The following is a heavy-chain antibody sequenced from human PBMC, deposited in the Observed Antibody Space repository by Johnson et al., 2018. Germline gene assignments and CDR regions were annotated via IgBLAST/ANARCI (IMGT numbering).Heavy chain of an antibody. Sequence: QVQLVQSGGGVVQPGRSLRLSCAASGFTFSSYGMHWVRQAPGKGLAWVAVISYDGSNKYYADSVKGRFTISRDHSKNTLDLQMNSLRAEDTAVYYCAKPSADGRSSGWNSVAGDAFDIWGQGTMVTVSS. CDR3: AKPSADGRSSGWNSVAGDAFDI. CDR2: ISYDGSNK. D-gene: IGHD6-19*01. CDR1: GFTFSSYG. V-gene: IGHV3-30*18. J-gene: IGHJ3*02.